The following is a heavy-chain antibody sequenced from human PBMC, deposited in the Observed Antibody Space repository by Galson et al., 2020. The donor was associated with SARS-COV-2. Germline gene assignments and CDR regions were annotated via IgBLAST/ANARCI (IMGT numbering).Heavy chain of an antibody. V-gene: IGHV1-46*01. J-gene: IGHJ6*02. D-gene: IGHD3-22*01. Sequence: ASVKVSCKASGYTFTSYYMHWVRQAPGQGLAWMGIINPSGGSTSHAQKFQGRVTMTRDTSTSTVYMELSSLRSEDTAVYYCARERDYYDSSGYYFFPNQYYYYGMDVWGQGTMVTVSS. CDR3: ARERDYYDSSGYYFFPNQYYYYGMDV. CDR2: INPSGGST. CDR1: GYTFTSYY.